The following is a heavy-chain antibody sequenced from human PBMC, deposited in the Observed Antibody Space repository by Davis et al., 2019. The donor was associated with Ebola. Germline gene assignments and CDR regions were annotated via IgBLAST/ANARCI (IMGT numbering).Heavy chain of an antibody. Sequence: SGPTLVKPTQTLTLTCTFSGFSLSTGGMCLSWIRQPPGKALEWLALIDWEDDKFYSTSLRTRLTISRDTSKNQVVLKMTDMDPVDTATYYCARINYYESSGFSSTSFDYWGQGILVTVSS. D-gene: IGHD3-22*01. CDR2: IDWEDDK. CDR1: GFSLSTGGMC. J-gene: IGHJ4*02. CDR3: ARINYYESSGFSSTSFDY. V-gene: IGHV2-70*01.